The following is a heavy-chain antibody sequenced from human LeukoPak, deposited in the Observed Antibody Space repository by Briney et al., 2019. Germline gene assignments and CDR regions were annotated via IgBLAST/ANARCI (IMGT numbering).Heavy chain of an antibody. Sequence: PSETLSLTCTVSGGSISSSSYYWGWIRQSPGKGLEWIGSIYYSGSTYYNPSLKSRVTISVDTSKNQFSLKLSSVTAADTAVYYCARVENDSSGYYYSPYYYYMDVWGKGTTVTVSS. CDR1: GGSISSSSYY. V-gene: IGHV4-39*07. J-gene: IGHJ6*03. CDR3: ARVENDSSGYYYSPYYYYMDV. CDR2: IYYSGST. D-gene: IGHD3-22*01.